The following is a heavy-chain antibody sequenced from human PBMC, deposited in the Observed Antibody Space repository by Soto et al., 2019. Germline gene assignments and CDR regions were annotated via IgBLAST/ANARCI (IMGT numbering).Heavy chain of an antibody. Sequence: GVTLRLSCAASAFTFSSYAMHWVRQAPGKGLEWVAVISYDGSNKYYADSVKGRFTISRDNSKNTLYLQMNSLRAEDTAVYYCARAGDGSSWYYYYGMDVWGQGTTVTVSS. V-gene: IGHV3-30-3*01. J-gene: IGHJ6*02. CDR3: ARAGDGSSWYYYYGMDV. CDR1: AFTFSSYA. D-gene: IGHD6-13*01. CDR2: ISYDGSNK.